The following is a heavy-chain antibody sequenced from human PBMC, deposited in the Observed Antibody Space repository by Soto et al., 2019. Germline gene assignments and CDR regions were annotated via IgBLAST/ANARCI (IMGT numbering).Heavy chain of an antibody. J-gene: IGHJ4*02. CDR3: ARDLQKGRLLDY. CDR1: GFTFNTYG. CDR2: IWADESKI. Sequence: QVQLVESGGGVVQPGRSLRLSCAASGFTFNTYGMHWVRQVPGKGLEWVAAIWADESKIYYAESVKGRFTISRDNFKSTLYLQMDSLRAEDMAVYYCARDLQKGRLLDYWGQGTLVTVSS. V-gene: IGHV3-33*01.